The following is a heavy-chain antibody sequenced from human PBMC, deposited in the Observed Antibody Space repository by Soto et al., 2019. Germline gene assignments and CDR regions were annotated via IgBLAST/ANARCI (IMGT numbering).Heavy chain of an antibody. CDR2: VSDYTSG. Sequence: TSETLSLTCIVSGGSMSGYEWAWIRESPARGLQYIGAVSDYTSGDSNPSFRSRVSISMDSSKRQFSLSLHSVTAADTATYYCAHRPSYCSGGSCYSGFDYWGQGTLVTVS. J-gene: IGHJ4*02. V-gene: IGHV4-59*05. D-gene: IGHD2-15*01. CDR1: GGSMSGYE. CDR3: AHRPSYCSGGSCYSGFDY.